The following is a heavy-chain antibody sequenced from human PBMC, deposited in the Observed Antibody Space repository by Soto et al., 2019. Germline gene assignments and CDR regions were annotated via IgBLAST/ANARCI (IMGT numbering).Heavy chain of an antibody. D-gene: IGHD4-17*01. CDR1: GFTFSSYA. Sequence: GGSLRLSCAASGFTFSSYAMSWVRQAPGKGLEWVSAISGSGVSTYYADSVKGRFTISRDNSKNTLYLQMNSLRAEDTAVYYCAKSNKPKVGNYGAYYYYYGMDVWGQGTTVTVSS. J-gene: IGHJ6*02. CDR2: ISGSGVST. CDR3: AKSNKPKVGNYGAYYYYYGMDV. V-gene: IGHV3-23*01.